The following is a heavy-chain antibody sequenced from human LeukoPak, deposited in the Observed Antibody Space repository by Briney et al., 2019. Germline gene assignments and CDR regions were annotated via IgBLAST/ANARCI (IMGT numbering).Heavy chain of an antibody. D-gene: IGHD2-21*02. CDR3: ARDAEKYCGGDCYTDY. CDR1: GYTFTSYG. J-gene: IGHJ4*02. CDR2: ISAYNGNT. Sequence: ASVKVSCKASGYTFTSYGISWVRQAPGQGLEWTGWISAYNGNTNYAQKLQGRVTMTTDTSTSTAYMELRSLRSDDTAVYYCARDAEKYCGGDCYTDYWGQGTLVTVSS. V-gene: IGHV1-18*01.